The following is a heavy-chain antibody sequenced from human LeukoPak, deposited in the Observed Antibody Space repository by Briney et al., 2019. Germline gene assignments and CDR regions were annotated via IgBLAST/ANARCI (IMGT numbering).Heavy chain of an antibody. CDR1: GVSISSSNSY. V-gene: IGHV4-39*01. Sequence: SETLSLTCTVSGVSISSSNSYWGWNRQPPGKGLEWNGSIYYTGNTYYNASLKSRVTISIDTSKNQISLSLTSVTATDTAMYYCARQTGSRLFTLPGGQGTLVTVSS. J-gene: IGHJ4*02. CDR3: ARQTGSRLFTLP. CDR2: IYYTGNT. D-gene: IGHD3/OR15-3a*01.